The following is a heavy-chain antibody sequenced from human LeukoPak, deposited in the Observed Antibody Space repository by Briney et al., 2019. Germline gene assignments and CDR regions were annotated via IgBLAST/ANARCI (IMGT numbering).Heavy chain of an antibody. D-gene: IGHD3-22*01. CDR1: GFTFDDYA. CDR2: ISWNSGSI. CDR3: AKAHTYYYDSSGKKPGFYFDY. J-gene: IGHJ4*02. Sequence: PGRSLRLSCAASGFTFDDYAMHWVRQAPGKGLEWVSGISWNSGSIGYADSVKGRFTISRDNAKNYLYLQMNSLRAEDTALYYCAKAHTYYYDSSGKKPGFYFDYWGQGTLVTVSS. V-gene: IGHV3-9*01.